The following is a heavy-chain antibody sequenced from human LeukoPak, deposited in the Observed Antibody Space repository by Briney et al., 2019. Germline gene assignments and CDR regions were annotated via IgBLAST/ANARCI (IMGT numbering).Heavy chain of an antibody. CDR2: IYYSGST. CDR1: GGSISSYY. J-gene: IGHJ5*02. D-gene: IGHD6-13*01. Sequence: PSETLSLTCTVSGGSISSYYWSWIRQPPGKGLEWIGYIYYSGSTNYNPSLKSRVTISVDTSENQFSLKLSSVTAADTAVYYCARGSSSSWQNNWFDPWGQGTLVTVSS. CDR3: ARGSSSSWQNNWFDP. V-gene: IGHV4-59*01.